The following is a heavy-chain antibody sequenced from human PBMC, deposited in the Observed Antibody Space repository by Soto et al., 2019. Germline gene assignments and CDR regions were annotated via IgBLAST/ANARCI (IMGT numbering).Heavy chain of an antibody. V-gene: IGHV3-30*03. CDR2: ISYDGSNK. J-gene: IGHJ6*02. CDR1: GFTFSSYG. CDR3: ARDYYGMAV. Sequence: GSLRLSCAASGFTFSSYGMHWVRQAPGKGLEWVAVISYDGSNKYYADSVKGRFTISRDNSKNTLYLQMNSLRAEDTAVYYCARDYYGMAVWGQGTTVTVSS.